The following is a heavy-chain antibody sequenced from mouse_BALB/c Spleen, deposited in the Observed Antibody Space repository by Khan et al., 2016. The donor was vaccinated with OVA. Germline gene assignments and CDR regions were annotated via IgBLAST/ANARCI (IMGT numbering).Heavy chain of an antibody. J-gene: IGHJ4*01. Sequence: EVELVEPGGDLVKPGGSLKLSCAASGFTFSSYGMSWVRRTPDKRLEGVATISSGGSYTYYPDSVKERITIARDNAKNTLYLQMSSLKSEGTAMYYCARQSKGAMDYWGQGTSVTVSS. V-gene: IGHV5-6*01. CDR1: GFTFSSYG. CDR3: ARQSKGAMDY. CDR2: ISSGGSYT. D-gene: IGHD2-5*01.